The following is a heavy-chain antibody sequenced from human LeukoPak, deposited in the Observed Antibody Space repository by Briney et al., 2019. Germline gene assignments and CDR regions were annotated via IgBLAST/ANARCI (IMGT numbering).Heavy chain of an antibody. CDR1: GGSINSY. D-gene: IGHD3-10*01. CDR2: ISGSGTI. CDR3: ARDSGTTGEVKFDP. J-gene: IGHJ5*02. Sequence: SETLSLTCTVSGGSINSYWSWIRQPAGKGLEWIGRISGSGTITYNPALQSRLSISTDTSKNKFSLKLMSVTAADTAVYYCARDSGTTGEVKFDPWGQGTLVTVSS. V-gene: IGHV4-4*07.